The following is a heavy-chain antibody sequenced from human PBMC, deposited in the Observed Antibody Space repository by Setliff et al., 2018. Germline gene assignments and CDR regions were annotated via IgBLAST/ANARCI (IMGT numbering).Heavy chain of an antibody. CDR2: INHSGSS. V-gene: IGHV4-34*01. Sequence: SETLSLTCAVYGGSFSGYYWTWIRQPPGKGLEWIGEINHSGSSNYNPSLKSRVTISVDTSKNQFSLNLSSVTAADTAVYYCARDRITIFGVVIPFDYWGQGTLVTVSS. CDR3: ARDRITIFGVVIPFDY. J-gene: IGHJ4*02. CDR1: GGSFSGYY. D-gene: IGHD3-3*01.